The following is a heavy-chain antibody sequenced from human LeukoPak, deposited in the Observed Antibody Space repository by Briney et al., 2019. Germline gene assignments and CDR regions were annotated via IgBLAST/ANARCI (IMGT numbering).Heavy chain of an antibody. Sequence: GGSMTLASVASGFTFSSYAMSWVSPAPGKGLEWVSAISGSGGSTYYADSVKGRLTLSTDNSMTTLYLQMNSLRAEDTAVYYCARDLGGYSDGGPSSFDYWGQGTLVTVSS. D-gene: IGHD5-18*01. CDR1: GFTFSSYA. CDR2: ISGSGGST. V-gene: IGHV3-23*01. CDR3: ARDLGGYSDGGPSSFDY. J-gene: IGHJ4*02.